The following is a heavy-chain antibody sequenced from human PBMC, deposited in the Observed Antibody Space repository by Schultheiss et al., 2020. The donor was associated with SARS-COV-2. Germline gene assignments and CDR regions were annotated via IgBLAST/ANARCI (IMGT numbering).Heavy chain of an antibody. Sequence: SETLSLTCAVYGGSFSGYYWSWIRQSPGKGLEWIGEINHSGSTNYNPSLKSRLTTSVDTSKNQFSLKLSSVTAADTAVYYCARVGAYYYGSGSYYNPDYFDYWGQGTLVTVSS. CDR2: INHSGST. J-gene: IGHJ4*02. CDR1: GGSFSGYY. V-gene: IGHV4-34*01. CDR3: ARVGAYYYGSGSYYNPDYFDY. D-gene: IGHD3-10*01.